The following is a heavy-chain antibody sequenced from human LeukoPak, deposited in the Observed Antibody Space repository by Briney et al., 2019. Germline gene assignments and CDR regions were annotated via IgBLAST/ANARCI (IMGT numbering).Heavy chain of an antibody. CDR3: ARARGYCSSTSCHPAGYFDY. D-gene: IGHD2-2*01. V-gene: IGHV3-7*03. J-gene: IGHJ4*02. Sequence: PGGSLRLSCAASGFTFSSYWMSWVRQAPGKGLEWVANIGQDGSEKYYVDSVKGRFTISRDNAKNSLYLRMNSLRAEDTAVYYCARARGYCSSTSCHPAGYFDYWGQGALVTVSS. CDR1: GFTFSSYW. CDR2: IGQDGSEK.